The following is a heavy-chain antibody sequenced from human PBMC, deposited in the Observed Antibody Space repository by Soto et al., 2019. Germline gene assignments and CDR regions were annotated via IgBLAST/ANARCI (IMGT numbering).Heavy chain of an antibody. J-gene: IGHJ3*01. D-gene: IGHD1-20*01. CDR2: IYYSGST. CDR3: ASGRYNWNDGGGAFDL. V-gene: IGHV4-30-4*01. Sequence: QVQLQESGPGLVKPSQTLSLTCTVSGGSISSGDYYWSWIRQPPGKGLEWIGYIYYSGSTYYNPSLKSRVTIYVDTSKNQFSLKLSSVTAADTAVYYCASGRYNWNDGGGAFDLWGQGTMVTVSS. CDR1: GGSISSGDYY.